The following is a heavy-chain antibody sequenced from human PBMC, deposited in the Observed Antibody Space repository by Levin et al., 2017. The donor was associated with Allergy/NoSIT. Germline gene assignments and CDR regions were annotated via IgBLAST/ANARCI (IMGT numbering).Heavy chain of an antibody. CDR3: AKDLYSSGWGYYYYGMDG. CDR1: GFTFDDYA. Sequence: LSLTCAASGFTFDDYAMHWVRQAPGKGLEWVSGISWNSGSIGYADSVKGRFTISRDNAKNSLYLQMNSLRAEDTALYYCAKDLYSSGWGYYYYGMDGWGQGTTVTVSS. D-gene: IGHD6-19*01. CDR2: ISWNSGSI. V-gene: IGHV3-9*01. J-gene: IGHJ6*02.